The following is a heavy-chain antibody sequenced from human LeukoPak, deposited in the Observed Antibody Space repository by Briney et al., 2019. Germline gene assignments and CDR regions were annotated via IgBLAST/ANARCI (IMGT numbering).Heavy chain of an antibody. CDR2: ISHSGST. J-gene: IGHJ5*02. D-gene: IGHD4-17*01. Sequence: SETLSLTCAIYGGSFSGYYWNWIRQPPGKGLEWIGEISHSGSTNYNPSLKSRVSISVDTSKNQFSLKLSSVTAADTAVYYCARAKLISNDYGDYVWFDPWGQGTLVTVSS. CDR3: ARAKLISNDYGDYVWFDP. CDR1: GGSFSGYY. V-gene: IGHV4-34*01.